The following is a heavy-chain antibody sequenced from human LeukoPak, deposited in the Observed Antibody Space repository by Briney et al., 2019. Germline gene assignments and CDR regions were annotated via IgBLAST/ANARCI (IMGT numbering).Heavy chain of an antibody. CDR1: GFTFSSYW. V-gene: IGHV3-7*01. D-gene: IGHD3-3*01. CDR2: IKQDGSEK. J-gene: IGHJ6*02. CDR3: ARDRQYGFWSGYPGYYGMDV. Sequence: GGSLRLSCAASGFTFSSYWMSWVRQAPGKGLEWVANIKQDGSEKYYVDSVKGRFTISRDNAKNSLYLQMNSLRAEDTAVYYCARDRQYGFWSGYPGYYGMDVWGQGTTVTVSS.